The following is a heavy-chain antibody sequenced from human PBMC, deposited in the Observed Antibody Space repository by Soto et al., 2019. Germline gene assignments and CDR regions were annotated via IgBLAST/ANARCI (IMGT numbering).Heavy chain of an antibody. D-gene: IGHD4-17*01. CDR1: GFTFTSSA. CDR2: IVVGSGNT. Sequence: SVKVACKAYGFTFTSSAVQWVRQARGQRLEWIGWIVVGSGNTNYAQKFQERGTITRDMSTSTAYMELISLRSEDTAVYYWAARTTVTSRHYYYYGMDVWGQGTTVTVSS. CDR3: AARTTVTSRHYYYYGMDV. J-gene: IGHJ6*02. V-gene: IGHV1-58*01.